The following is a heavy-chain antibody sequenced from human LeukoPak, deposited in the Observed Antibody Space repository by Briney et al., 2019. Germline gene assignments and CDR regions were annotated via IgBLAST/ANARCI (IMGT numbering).Heavy chain of an antibody. Sequence: SSETLSLTFTVSGGSISIYYWSWIRQPPGKGLEWIGYIYNSGSTKYNPSLKSRVTISVDTSKNQISLKLSSVTAADTAVYYCARGARAGYNLEPFDNWGQGTLVTVSS. J-gene: IGHJ4*02. V-gene: IGHV4-59*08. CDR3: ARGARAGYNLEPFDN. D-gene: IGHD5-24*01. CDR1: GGSISIYY. CDR2: IYNSGST.